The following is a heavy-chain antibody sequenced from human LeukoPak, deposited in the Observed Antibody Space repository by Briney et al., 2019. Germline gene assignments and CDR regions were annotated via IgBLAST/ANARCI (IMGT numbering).Heavy chain of an antibody. CDR2: IGTAGDT. CDR1: GFTFSSYD. D-gene: IGHD6-19*01. CDR3: ARDQGGSSGSYYGMDV. J-gene: IGHJ6*02. V-gene: IGHV3-13*01. Sequence: GGSLRLSCAASGFTFSSYDMHWVRQATGKGLEWVSAIGTAGDTYYPGSVKGRFTISRENAKNSLYLQMNSLRAGDTAVYYCARDQGGSSGSYYGMDVWGQGTTVTVSS.